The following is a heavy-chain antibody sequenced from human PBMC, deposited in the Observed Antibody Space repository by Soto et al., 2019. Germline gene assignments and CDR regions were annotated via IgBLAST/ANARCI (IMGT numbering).Heavy chain of an antibody. CDR1: GDSITRIYH. V-gene: IGHV4-38-2*01. J-gene: IGHJ1*01. CDR3: ARTDNVGYYQH. CDR2: IYHSATT. Sequence: SETLSLTCAVSGDSITRIYHWAWIGQPPGGGLEGIARIYHSATTYDTPPLKSRVTISVDTSKNQFSLMLSSVPAADSAVYYCARTDNVGYYQHFGQGNLVTVSS. D-gene: IGHD3-3*01.